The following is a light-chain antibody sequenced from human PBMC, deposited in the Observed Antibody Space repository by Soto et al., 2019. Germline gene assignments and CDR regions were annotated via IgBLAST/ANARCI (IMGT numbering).Light chain of an antibody. CDR3: QQRTNWPRSFT. CDR1: QSVSSY. Sequence: EIVLTQSPATLSLSPGERATLSCRASQSVSSYLAWYQPKPGQAPRLLIYETSNRATGIPARFSGSGSGTDCTLTIGRLAPEDFAVYYCQQRTNWPRSFTFGPGTKVDIK. V-gene: IGKV3-11*01. CDR2: ETS. J-gene: IGKJ3*01.